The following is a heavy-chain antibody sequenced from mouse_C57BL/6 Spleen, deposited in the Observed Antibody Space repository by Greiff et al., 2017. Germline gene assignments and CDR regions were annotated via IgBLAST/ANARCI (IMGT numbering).Heavy chain of an antibody. CDR2: ISSGGDYI. CDR3: TRDDDGYYFAY. Sequence: EVKLMESGEGLVKPGGSLKLSCAASGFTFSSYAMSWVRQTPEKRLEWVAYISSGGDYIYYADTVKGRFTISRDNARNTLYLQMSSLKSEDTAMYYCTRDDDGYYFAYWGQGTLVTVSA. D-gene: IGHD2-3*01. V-gene: IGHV5-9-1*02. CDR1: GFTFSSYA. J-gene: IGHJ3*01.